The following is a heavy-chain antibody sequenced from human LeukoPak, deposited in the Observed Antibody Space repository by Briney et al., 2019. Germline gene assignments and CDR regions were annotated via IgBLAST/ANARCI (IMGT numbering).Heavy chain of an antibody. CDR1: GFTFSSFS. V-gene: IGHV3-48*02. CDR3: ARDLISGDYTFDY. D-gene: IGHD4-11*01. J-gene: IGHJ4*02. CDR2: ISSTSRTI. Sequence: GGSLRLSCAASGFTFSSFSMNWVRQAPGKGLEWVSYISSTSRTISYADSVKGRFTVSRGNAEDSLYLQMNSLRDEDTAVYYCARDLISGDYTFDYWGQGALVTVSS.